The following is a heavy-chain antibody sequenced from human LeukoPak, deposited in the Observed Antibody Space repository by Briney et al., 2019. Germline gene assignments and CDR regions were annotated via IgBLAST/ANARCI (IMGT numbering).Heavy chain of an antibody. CDR2: ISASGVTT. CDR1: GFTFNTYA. Sequence: GGSLRLSCATSGFTFNTYAMGWVRQAPGKGLEWVSGISASGVTTHYADSVKGRFTISRDNSKNTLYLQMNSLRVEDTAIYYCAKDPRGNYVAWLDPWGQGTLVTVSS. J-gene: IGHJ5*02. D-gene: IGHD4-11*01. V-gene: IGHV3-23*01. CDR3: AKDPRGNYVAWLDP.